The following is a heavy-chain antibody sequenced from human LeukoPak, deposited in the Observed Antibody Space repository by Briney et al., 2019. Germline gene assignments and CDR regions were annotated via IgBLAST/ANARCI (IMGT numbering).Heavy chain of an antibody. D-gene: IGHD2-2*02. J-gene: IGHJ4*02. CDR2: INHSGST. Sequence: SETLSLTCAVYGGSFSGFYWSWIRQPPGKGLAWIVEINHSGSTNYNPTLKSRVTISVDTSKNHFSLRLSSVTAADTAVYYCARVRRYCSSTNCYRGFDYWGQGTLVTVSS. CDR1: GGSFSGFY. CDR3: ARVRRYCSSTNCYRGFDY. V-gene: IGHV4-34*01.